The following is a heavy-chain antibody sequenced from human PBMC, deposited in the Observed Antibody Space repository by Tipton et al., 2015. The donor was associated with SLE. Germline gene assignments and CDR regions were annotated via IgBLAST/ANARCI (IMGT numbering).Heavy chain of an antibody. V-gene: IGHV3-20*04. CDR1: GFTFDDYG. Sequence: GSLRLSCAASGFTFDDYGMSWVRQAPGKGLEWVSGINWNGGSTGYADSVKGRFTISRDNAKNSLYLQMNSLRAEDTAVYYCASWGELPYFDYWGQGTLVTVSS. CDR3: ASWGELPYFDY. CDR2: INWNGGST. J-gene: IGHJ4*02. D-gene: IGHD2-15*01.